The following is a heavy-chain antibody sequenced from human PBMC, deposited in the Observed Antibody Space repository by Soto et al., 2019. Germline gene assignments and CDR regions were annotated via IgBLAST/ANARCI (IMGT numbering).Heavy chain of an antibody. V-gene: IGHV4-59*01. CDR3: SSLKYHLLPVDYYYYYGMDV. CDR1: GGSISSYY. CDR2: IYYSGGT. D-gene: IGHD2-2*01. J-gene: IGHJ6*02. Sequence: SETLSLTCTVSGGSISSYYWSWIRQPPGKGLEWIGDIYYSGGTNYNPSLKSRVTISVDTSKNQSSLKLSSVTAADTAVYSCSSLKYHLLPVDYYYYYGMDVWGQGTTVTVSS.